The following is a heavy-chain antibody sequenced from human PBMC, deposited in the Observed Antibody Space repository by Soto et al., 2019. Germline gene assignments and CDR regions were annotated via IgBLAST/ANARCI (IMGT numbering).Heavy chain of an antibody. CDR1: GYTFTTYA. CDR2: INAGNGNT. V-gene: IGHV1-3*01. J-gene: IGHJ6*02. CDR3: TKTRDYGDYLTGDFYYCALDV. Sequence: GGSVKVSCKASGYTFTTYAIHWVRQAPGQRPEWMGWINAGNGNTKYSQKFQGRVAITRDTTASTAYMDLISLRSEDTAVYYCTKTRDYGDYLTGDFYYCALDVWGQGTTVTVSS. D-gene: IGHD4-17*01.